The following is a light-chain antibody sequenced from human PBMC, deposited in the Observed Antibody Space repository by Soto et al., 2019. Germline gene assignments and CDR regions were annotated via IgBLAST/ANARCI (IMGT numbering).Light chain of an antibody. CDR1: QSITTY. CDR2: AAS. CDR3: QQIYSAPLT. Sequence: IKLTRSPSSLSASAGARGPSTCRASQSITTYLNWYRQKPGKAPKLLIYAASSLQSGVPSRFSGSGSETEFTLSISSLQPEDFATYFCQQIYSAPLTFGGGTKVDIK. V-gene: IGKV1-39*01. J-gene: IGKJ4*01.